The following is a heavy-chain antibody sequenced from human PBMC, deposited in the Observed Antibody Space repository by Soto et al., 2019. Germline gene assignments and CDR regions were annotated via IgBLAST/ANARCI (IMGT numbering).Heavy chain of an antibody. Sequence: GGSLRLSCAASGFAFSSYAMSWVRQAPGKGLEWVSAISGSGGSTYYADSVKGRFTISRDNSKNTLYLQMNSLRAEDTAVYYCANPRIGWSGPLYNYYYYYMDVWGKGTTVTVSS. CDR2: ISGSGGST. J-gene: IGHJ6*03. V-gene: IGHV3-23*01. CDR1: GFAFSSYA. CDR3: ANPRIGWSGPLYNYYYYYMDV. D-gene: IGHD3-3*01.